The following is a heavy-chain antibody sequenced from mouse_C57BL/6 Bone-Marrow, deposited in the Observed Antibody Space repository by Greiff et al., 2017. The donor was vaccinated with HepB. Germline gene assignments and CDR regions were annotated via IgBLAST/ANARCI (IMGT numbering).Heavy chain of an antibody. Sequence: EVKLVESGGGLVQPKGSLKLSCAASGFSFNTYAMNWVRQAPGKGLEWVARIRSKSNNYATYYADSVKDRFTISRDDSESMLYLQMNNLKTEDTAMYYCVRQKNYGSYPAWFAYWGQGTLVTVSA. CDR1: GFSFNTYA. CDR3: VRQKNYGSYPAWFAY. J-gene: IGHJ3*01. CDR2: IRSKSNNYAT. V-gene: IGHV10-1*01. D-gene: IGHD2-1*01.